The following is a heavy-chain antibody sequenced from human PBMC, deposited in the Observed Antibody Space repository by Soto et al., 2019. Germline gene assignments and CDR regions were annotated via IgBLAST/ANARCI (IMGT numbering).Heavy chain of an antibody. D-gene: IGHD1-7*01. CDR2: IYYSGST. V-gene: IGHV4-39*01. CDR1: GGSISSSSYY. Sequence: QLQLQESGPGLVKPSETLSLTCTVSGGSISSSSYYWGWIRQPPGKGLEWIGSIYYSGSTYYNPSLKSRVTISVDTSKNQFSLKLSSVTAADTAVYYCARHSPELELRDYFDYWGQGTLVTVSS. CDR3: ARHSPELELRDYFDY. J-gene: IGHJ4*02.